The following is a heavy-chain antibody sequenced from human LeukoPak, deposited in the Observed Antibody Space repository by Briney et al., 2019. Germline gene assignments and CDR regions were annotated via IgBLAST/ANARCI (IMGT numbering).Heavy chain of an antibody. CDR1: GFTVSSNY. CDR3: AKDSPYAYYGSGSYWDY. J-gene: IGHJ4*02. V-gene: IGHV3-53*01. D-gene: IGHD3-10*01. CDR2: IYSGGST. Sequence: GGSLRLSCAASGFTVSSNYMSWVRQAPGKGLEWVSVIYSGGSTYHADSVKGRFTISRDNSKNTLYLQMNSLRAEDTAVYYCAKDSPYAYYGSGSYWDYWGQGTLVTVSS.